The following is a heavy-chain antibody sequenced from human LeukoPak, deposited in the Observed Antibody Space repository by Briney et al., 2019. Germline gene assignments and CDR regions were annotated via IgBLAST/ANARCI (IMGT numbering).Heavy chain of an antibody. CDR3: ASSRGDGYNRLYYFDY. Sequence: NSSETLSLTCTVSGGSISSYYWSWIRQPPGKGLEWIGYIHYSGSTNYNPSLKSRVTISVDTSKNQFSLKLSSVTAADTAVYYCASSRGDGYNRLYYFDYWGQGTLVTVSS. CDR2: IHYSGST. V-gene: IGHV4-59*08. CDR1: GGSISSYY. J-gene: IGHJ4*02. D-gene: IGHD5-24*01.